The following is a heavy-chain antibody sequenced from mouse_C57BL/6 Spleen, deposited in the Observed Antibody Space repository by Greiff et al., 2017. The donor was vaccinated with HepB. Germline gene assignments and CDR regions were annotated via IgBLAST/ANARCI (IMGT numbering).Heavy chain of an antibody. J-gene: IGHJ3*01. CDR1: GFTFSNYW. V-gene: IGHV6-3*01. CDR2: IRLKSDNYAT. CDR3: TDYYGSSYVVAY. D-gene: IGHD1-1*01. Sequence: EVQRVESGGGLVQPGGSMKLSCVASGFTFSNYWMNWVRQSPEKGLEWVAQIRLKSDNYATHYAESVKGRFTISRDDSKSSVYLQMNNLRAEDTGIDYCTDYYGSSYVVAYWGQGTLVTVSA.